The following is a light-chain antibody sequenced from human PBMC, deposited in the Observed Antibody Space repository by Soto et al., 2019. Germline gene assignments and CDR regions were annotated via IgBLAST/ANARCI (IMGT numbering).Light chain of an antibody. CDR3: QSYDSSHVV. CDR1: SSNIGAGYD. CDR2: GDN. V-gene: IGLV1-40*01. Sequence: QSVLTQPPSVSGAPGQRVTIFCTGSSSNIGAGYDVHWYQQLPGTAPKLLIYGDNNRPSGVPDRFSASKSGTSASLAITGLQAEDEADYYCQSYDSSHVVFGGGTKLTVL. J-gene: IGLJ2*01.